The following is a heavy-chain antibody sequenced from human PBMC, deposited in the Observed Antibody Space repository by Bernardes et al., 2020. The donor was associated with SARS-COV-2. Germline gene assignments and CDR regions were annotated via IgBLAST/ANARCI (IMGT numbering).Heavy chain of an antibody. Sequence: GGSLRLSCAASGFTFSSSWMHWVRQVPGKGLEWLSRINTDGSSANYADSVKGRFTITRDNAKNTLWLQMNSLRDEDTAIYYCARGASSGYRIDYWGPGLLVTVSS. CDR2: INTDGSSA. CDR1: GFTFSSSW. V-gene: IGHV3-74*01. J-gene: IGHJ4*02. D-gene: IGHD3-22*01. CDR3: ARGASSGYRIDY.